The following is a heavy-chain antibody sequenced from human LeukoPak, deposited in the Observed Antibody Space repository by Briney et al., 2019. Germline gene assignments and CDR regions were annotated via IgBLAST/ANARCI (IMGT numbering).Heavy chain of an antibody. Sequence: GGSLTLSCAASGFIFSNYGLHWVRQTPDKGLECVSFIRADGGYTFYAGSVKGRFTISRDNSENTLYLQMSGLRAEDTAVYHCAKGTGDTGYYFDYWGQGTLVTVSS. V-gene: IGHV3-30*02. CDR1: GFIFSNYG. CDR3: AKGTGDTGYYFDY. J-gene: IGHJ4*02. CDR2: IRADGGYT. D-gene: IGHD7-27*01.